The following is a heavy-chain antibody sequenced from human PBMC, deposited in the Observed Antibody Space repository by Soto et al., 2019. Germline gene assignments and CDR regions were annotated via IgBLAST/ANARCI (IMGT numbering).Heavy chain of an antibody. D-gene: IGHD3-10*01. Sequence: SLRLSCAASGFTFSSYGMHWVPQAPGKGLEWVAVISYDGSNKYYADSVEGRFTISRDNSKNTLYLQMNSLRAEDTAVYYCAKDESYRWFGELLFASGYWGQGTLVTVSS. CDR2: ISYDGSNK. CDR1: GFTFSSYG. J-gene: IGHJ4*02. V-gene: IGHV3-30*18. CDR3: AKDESYRWFGELLFASGY.